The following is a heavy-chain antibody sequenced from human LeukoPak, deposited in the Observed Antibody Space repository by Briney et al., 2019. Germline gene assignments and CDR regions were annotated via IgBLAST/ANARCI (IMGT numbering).Heavy chain of an antibody. CDR3: ARADYNYYYYGMDV. CDR2: ISSNGGST. D-gene: IGHD4-11*01. CDR1: GFTFSSYA. Sequence: GGSLRLSCAASGFTFSSYAMHWVRQGPGKGLEYVSAISSNGGSTYYANSVKGRFTISRDNSKNTLYLQMGSLRAEDMAVYYCARADYNYYYYGMDVWGQGTTVTVSS. V-gene: IGHV3-64*01. J-gene: IGHJ6*02.